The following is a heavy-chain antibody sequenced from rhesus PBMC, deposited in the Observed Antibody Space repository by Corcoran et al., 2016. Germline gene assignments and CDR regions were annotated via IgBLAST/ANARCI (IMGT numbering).Heavy chain of an antibody. CDR2: ITYSGST. V-gene: IGHV4-122*02. J-gene: IGHJ4*01. CDR1: GYSISGYY. CDR3: ARDLIQADY. D-gene: IGHD5-12*01. Sequence: QVQLQESGPGLVKPSETLSLTCAVSGYSISGYYWSWIRQAPGKGLEWIGYITYSGSTSYNPSLKSRVTISRDTSKNQCSLKLISVTAADTAVYYCARDLIQADYWGQGVRVTVSS.